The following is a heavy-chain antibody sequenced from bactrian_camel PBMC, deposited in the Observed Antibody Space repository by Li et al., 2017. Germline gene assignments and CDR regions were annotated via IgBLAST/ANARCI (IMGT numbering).Heavy chain of an antibody. Sequence: RLSCAASEFTFSTYEMSWVRQAPGKGLEWVSAINSGGGCTYYADSVKGRFTISRDNAKNTLYLQMNSLKTEDTALYYCATDVGDVVYDSRARKSFGYWGQGTQVTVS. CDR3: ATDVGDVVYDSRARKSFGY. CDR1: EFTFSTYE. J-gene: IGHJ6*01. V-gene: IGHV3S40*01. CDR2: INSGGGCT. D-gene: IGHD6*01.